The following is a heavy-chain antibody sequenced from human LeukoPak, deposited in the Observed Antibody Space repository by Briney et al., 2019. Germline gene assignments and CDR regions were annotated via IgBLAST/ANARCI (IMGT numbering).Heavy chain of an antibody. V-gene: IGHV3-74*01. CDR3: ARDEAGYCSGDSCP. Sequence: GGSLRLSCAASGFSFSSYWMHWVRQAPGKGLVWISCINTDGSIRNYADSVKGRFTISRDNAKNTVYLQMDSLRGEDTAVYYCARDEAGYCSGDSCPWGQGTLVTVSS. CDR2: INTDGSIR. J-gene: IGHJ5*02. CDR1: GFSFSSYW. D-gene: IGHD2-15*01.